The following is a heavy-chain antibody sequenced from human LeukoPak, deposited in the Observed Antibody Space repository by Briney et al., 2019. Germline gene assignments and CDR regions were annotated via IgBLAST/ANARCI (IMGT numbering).Heavy chain of an antibody. D-gene: IGHD3-3*01. J-gene: IGHJ6*02. V-gene: IGHV3-7*01. CDR2: IKQDGSEK. CDR3: ARGLTPYDFWSGPPKTSWYYGMDV. CDR1: GFTFSSYW. Sequence: PGGSLRLSCAASGFTFSSYWMSWVRQAPGKGLEWVANIKQDGSEKYYVDSVKGRFTISRDNAKNSLYLQMNSLRAEDTAVYYCARGLTPYDFWSGPPKTSWYYGMDVWGQGTTVTVSS.